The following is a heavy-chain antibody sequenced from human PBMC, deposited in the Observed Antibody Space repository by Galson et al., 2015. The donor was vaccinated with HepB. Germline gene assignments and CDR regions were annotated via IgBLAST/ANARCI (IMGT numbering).Heavy chain of an antibody. CDR1: GFTFRNYN. CDR3: AGDLDHSTGWFDY. Sequence: SLRLSCAASGFTFRNYNMNWVRQGPGKGLEWVSSISASSAFIYSADSVKGRFTVSRDNAKNSLFLQMNSLGVEDMAVYYCAGDLDHSTGWFDYWGQGTLVTVSS. D-gene: IGHD4-11*01. CDR2: ISASSAFI. J-gene: IGHJ4*02. V-gene: IGHV3-21*01.